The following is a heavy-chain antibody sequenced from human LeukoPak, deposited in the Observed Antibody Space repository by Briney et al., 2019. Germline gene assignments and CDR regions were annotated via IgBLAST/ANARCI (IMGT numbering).Heavy chain of an antibody. CDR3: ARDLGASTVITTYFDL. V-gene: IGHV4-4*02. CDR2: IYHSGST. D-gene: IGHD4-17*01. J-gene: IGHJ2*01. Sequence: SETLSLTCAVSGGSISSSNWWSWVRQPPGKGLEWIGEIYHSGSTNYNPSLKSRVTISVDKSKNQFSLKLSSVTAADTAVYYCARDLGASTVITTYFDLWGRGTLVTVSS. CDR1: GGSISSSNW.